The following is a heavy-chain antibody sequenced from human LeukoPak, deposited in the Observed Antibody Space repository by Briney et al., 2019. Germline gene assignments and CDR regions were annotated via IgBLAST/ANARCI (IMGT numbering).Heavy chain of an antibody. J-gene: IGHJ4*02. Sequence: SQTLSLTCTVSGGSIGNDGYYWNWLRQHPGRGLEWIGYNYYSGSTNYNPSLKSRVNISVDTSKNQFSLNLSSVTAAETARDFFARLGSGALPFDYWGQGTLFTVSS. CDR3: ARLGSGALPFDY. CDR1: GGSIGNDGYY. D-gene: IGHD3-16*01. CDR2: NYYSGST. V-gene: IGHV4-31*03.